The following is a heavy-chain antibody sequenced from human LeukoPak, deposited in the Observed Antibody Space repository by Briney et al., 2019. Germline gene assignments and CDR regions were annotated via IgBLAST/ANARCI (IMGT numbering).Heavy chain of an antibody. CDR1: GYTFTGYY. J-gene: IGHJ6*03. Sequence: ASVKVSCKASGYTFTGYYIHWVRQAPGQGLEWLGWLIPNSGGTNYEQKFQGRVTMARDTSINTAYMELSRLRSDDTAVYYCASQYCDNTRCNYYLDVWGKGTTVTVSS. D-gene: IGHD2-2*01. CDR2: LIPNSGGT. V-gene: IGHV1-2*02. CDR3: ASQYCDNTRCNYYLDV.